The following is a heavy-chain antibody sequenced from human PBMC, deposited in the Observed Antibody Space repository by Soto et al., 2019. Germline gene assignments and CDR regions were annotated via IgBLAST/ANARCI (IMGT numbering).Heavy chain of an antibody. V-gene: IGHV3-73*01. D-gene: IGHD5-18*01. CDR3: TRQLANSYGYY. CDR1: GFTFSGSA. Sequence: GWSLRLSCAASGFTFSGSAMHWVRQASGKGLEWVGLIRSKANSYATAYAASVKGRFTISRDDSKNTAYLQMNSLKTEDTAVYYWTRQLANSYGYYWGQGTMGTVFS. CDR2: IRSKANSYAT. J-gene: IGHJ4*02.